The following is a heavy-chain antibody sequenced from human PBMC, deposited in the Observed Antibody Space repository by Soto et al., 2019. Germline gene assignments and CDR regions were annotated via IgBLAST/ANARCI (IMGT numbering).Heavy chain of an antibody. CDR2: ISSSSSYV. CDR3: ARDRHETTARAPYNWFES. D-gene: IGHD1-1*01. CDR1: GFTFSSYS. J-gene: IGHJ5*01. V-gene: IGHV3-21*01. Sequence: EVQLVESGGGLVKPGGSLRLSCAASGFTFSSYSMNWVRQAPGKGLEWVSSISSSSSYVYYADSVKGRFTISRDNAKNSLYLQMNSLTAEDTAVYYWARDRHETTARAPYNWFESWGQGTLVTVSS.